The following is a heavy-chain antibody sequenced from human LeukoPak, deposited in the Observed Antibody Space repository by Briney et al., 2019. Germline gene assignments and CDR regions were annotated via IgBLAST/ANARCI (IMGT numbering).Heavy chain of an antibody. CDR3: ARARPRYYDSSGYYLEYFQH. D-gene: IGHD3-22*01. V-gene: IGHV1-18*01. Sequence: ASVKVSCKASGYTFTSYGISWVRQAPGQGLEWMGWISAYNGNTNYAQKFQGRVTITADKSTSTAYMELSSLRSEDTAVYYCARARPRYYDSSGYYLEYFQHWGQGTLVTVSS. J-gene: IGHJ1*01. CDR1: GYTFTSYG. CDR2: ISAYNGNT.